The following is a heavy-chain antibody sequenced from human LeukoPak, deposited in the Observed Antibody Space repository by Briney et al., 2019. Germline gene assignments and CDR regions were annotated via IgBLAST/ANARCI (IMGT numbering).Heavy chain of an antibody. D-gene: IGHD1-14*01. Sequence: PGGSLRLSCGASGFTFSNYGTLWVRQAPGKGLEWVAFIRYEGNNKLYGDSMKGRFTIARDNSKKTLYLHINSLRAEDTAVYYCVKDNPLDYWGQGTLVIVSS. CDR3: VKDNPLDY. J-gene: IGHJ4*02. CDR1: GFTFSNYG. CDR2: IRYEGNNK. V-gene: IGHV3-30*02.